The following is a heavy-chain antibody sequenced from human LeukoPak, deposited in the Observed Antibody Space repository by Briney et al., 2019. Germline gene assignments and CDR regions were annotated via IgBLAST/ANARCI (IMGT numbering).Heavy chain of an antibody. J-gene: IGHJ3*02. V-gene: IGHV4-59*01. D-gene: IGHD3-22*01. Sequence: SETLSLTCTVSGGSISGYYWNWIRQPPGKGLEWIGYIYYSGSTNYNPSLKSRVTISADASKNQLSLKLSSVTAADTAIYYCARDRGGSYYDSSGSVTNIWGQGTMVTVSS. CDR3: ARDRGGSYYDSSGSVTNI. CDR2: IYYSGST. CDR1: GGSISGYY.